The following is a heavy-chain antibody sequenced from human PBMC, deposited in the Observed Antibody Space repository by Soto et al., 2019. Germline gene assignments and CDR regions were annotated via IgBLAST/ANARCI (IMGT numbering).Heavy chain of an antibody. V-gene: IGHV3-9*01. D-gene: IGHD3-9*01. CDR1: GFTFDDYA. CDR2: ISWNSGSI. Sequence: EVQLVESGGGLVQPGRSLRLSCAASGFTFDDYAMHWVRQAPGKGLEWVSGISWNSGSIGYADSVKGRFTISRDNAKNSLYLQMNSLRAEDTALYYCAKDLYDILTGFDYWGQGTLVTVSS. J-gene: IGHJ4*02. CDR3: AKDLYDILTGFDY.